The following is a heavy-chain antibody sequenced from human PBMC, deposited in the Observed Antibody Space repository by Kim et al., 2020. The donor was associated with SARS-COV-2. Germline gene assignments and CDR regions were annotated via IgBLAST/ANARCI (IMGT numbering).Heavy chain of an antibody. D-gene: IGHD1-26*01. J-gene: IGHJ4*02. CDR3: ARDARIVGATGGGFDY. V-gene: IGHV3-30*04. CDR2: ISYDGSNK. Sequence: GGSLRLSCAASGFTFSSYAMHWVRQAPGKGLEWVAVISYDGSNKYYADSVKGRFTISRDNSKNTLYLQMNSLRAEDTAVYYCARDARIVGATGGGFDYWGQGTLVTVSS. CDR1: GFTFSSYA.